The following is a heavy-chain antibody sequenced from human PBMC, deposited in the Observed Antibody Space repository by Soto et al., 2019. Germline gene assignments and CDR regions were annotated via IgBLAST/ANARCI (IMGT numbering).Heavy chain of an antibody. CDR3: VHSRCGGDCLQSYSSHYYYGMDV. V-gene: IGHV2-5*02. CDR1: GFSLNTGGLA. D-gene: IGHD2-21*02. CDR2: IYWDNDK. J-gene: IGHJ6*02. Sequence: QFTLKESGPTLVKPTQTLTLTCTFSGFSLNTGGLAVGWIRQPPGKALEWLALIYWDNDKRYSPSLRSRLTITKDTSKNQGVLTMTNMDPVDAATYYCVHSRCGGDCLQSYSSHYYYGMDVWGQGTTVTVSS.